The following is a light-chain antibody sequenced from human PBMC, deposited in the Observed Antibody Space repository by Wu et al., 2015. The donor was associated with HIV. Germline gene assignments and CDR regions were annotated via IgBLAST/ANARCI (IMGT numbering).Light chain of an antibody. CDR3: QQYHNWPYT. CDR2: EAS. Sequence: EIMMTQSPATLSVSPGQRVTLSCRASQTLNNKLAWYQQKPGQGPRLLIYEASTRATGIPPRFSGRGSGTEFTLTISNMQSEDFAFYYCQQYHNWPYTFGQGTKLEIK. CDR1: QTLNNK. J-gene: IGKJ2*01. V-gene: IGKV3-15*01.